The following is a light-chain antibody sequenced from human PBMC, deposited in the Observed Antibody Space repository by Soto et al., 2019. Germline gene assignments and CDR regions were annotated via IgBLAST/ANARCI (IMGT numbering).Light chain of an antibody. CDR3: QSYVSSLSGWV. CDR2: GNS. V-gene: IGLV1-40*01. CDR1: SSNIGAGYN. J-gene: IGLJ3*02. Sequence: QSVLTQPPSLSGAPGQRVTISCTGSSSNIGAGYNVHWYQKLPGTAPKLLIYGNSNRPSGVPDRFSGSKSGTSASLAITGLRAEDEVEYYCQSYVSSLSGWVFGGGTKLTVL.